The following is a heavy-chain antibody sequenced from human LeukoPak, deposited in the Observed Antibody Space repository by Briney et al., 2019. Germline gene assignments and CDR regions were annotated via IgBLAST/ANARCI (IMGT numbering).Heavy chain of an antibody. CDR2: ISGSGGST. J-gene: IGHJ4*02. Sequence: GGSLRLSCAASGFTFSSYAMSWVRRAPGKGLEWVSAISGSGGSTYYADSVKGRFTISRDNSKNTLYLQMNSLRAEDTAVYYCAKDRSFGELLYYFDYWGQGTLVTVSS. V-gene: IGHV3-23*01. D-gene: IGHD3-10*01. CDR3: AKDRSFGELLYYFDY. CDR1: GFTFSSYA.